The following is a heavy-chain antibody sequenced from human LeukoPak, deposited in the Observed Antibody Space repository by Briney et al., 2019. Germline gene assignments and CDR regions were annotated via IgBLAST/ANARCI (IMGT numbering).Heavy chain of an antibody. V-gene: IGHV3-7*03. CDR2: IKQDGSEK. CDR3: ANYGVVLATYGSPSPFVY. D-gene: IGHD3-16*01. CDR1: GFTFSSYW. J-gene: IGHJ4*02. Sequence: GGSLRLSCAASGFTFSSYWMSWVRQAPGKGLEWVANIKQDGSEKYYVDSVKSRFTISRDNAKNSLYLQMNSLRAEDTAVYYCANYGVVLATYGSPSPFVYWGQGTLVTVSS.